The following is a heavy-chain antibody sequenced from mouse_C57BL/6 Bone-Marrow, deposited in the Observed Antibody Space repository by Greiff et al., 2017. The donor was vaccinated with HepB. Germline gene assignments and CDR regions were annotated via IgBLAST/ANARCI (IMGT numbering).Heavy chain of an antibody. CDR2: INPNNGGT. CDR1: GYTFTDYY. V-gene: IGHV1-26*01. Sequence: EVQLQQSGPELVKPGASVKISCKASGYTFTDYYMNWVKQSHGKSLEWIGDINPNNGGTSYNQKFKGKATLTVDKSSSTAYMELRSLTSEDSAVYYCAVLLLRYLRLPYWGQGTLVTVSA. CDR3: AVLLLRYLRLPY. J-gene: IGHJ3*01. D-gene: IGHD1-1*01.